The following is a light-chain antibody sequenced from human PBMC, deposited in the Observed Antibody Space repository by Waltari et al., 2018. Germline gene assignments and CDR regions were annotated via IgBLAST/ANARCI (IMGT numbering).Light chain of an antibody. Sequence: DVMLTQSPLFLPVTLGQPASISCRSTQSLENTDGNTYLDWFLQRPGQSPRRLIYKVSERASGVPDRFSGGGSGTNFTLKISRVEAEDVGVYYCLQAPSTFGPGTRVDIK. CDR1: QSLENTDGNTY. V-gene: IGKV2-30*01. J-gene: IGKJ3*01. CDR2: KVS. CDR3: LQAPST.